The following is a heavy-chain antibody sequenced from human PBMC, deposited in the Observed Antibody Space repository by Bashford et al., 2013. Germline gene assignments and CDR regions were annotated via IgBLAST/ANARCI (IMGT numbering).Heavy chain of an antibody. CDR1: GFTFSGSP. Sequence: GSLRLSCAASGFTFSGSPMYWVRQASGKGLEWVGHIRNKADNYATAYAASVKGRFIISRDDSKNTAFLQMNSLTTEDTAVYYCASLVNWEDDFDYWGQGTLVTVSS. D-gene: IGHD7-27*01. J-gene: IGHJ4*02. CDR3: ASLVNWEDDFDY. V-gene: IGHV3-73*01. CDR2: IRNKADNYAT.